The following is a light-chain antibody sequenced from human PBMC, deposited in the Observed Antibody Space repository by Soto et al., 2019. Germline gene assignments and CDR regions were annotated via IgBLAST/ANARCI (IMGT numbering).Light chain of an antibody. CDR1: SSDVGGYNY. CDR3: STYAGSNNVV. V-gene: IGLV2-8*01. CDR2: EVS. J-gene: IGLJ2*01. Sequence: QSALTQPPSASGSPGQSVTISCTGTSSDVGGYNYVSWYQQHPGKAPKHMIYEVSKRPSGVPERFSGSKSGNTAPLTGSGLQAEDEADYYCSTYAGSNNVVFGGGTKVTVL.